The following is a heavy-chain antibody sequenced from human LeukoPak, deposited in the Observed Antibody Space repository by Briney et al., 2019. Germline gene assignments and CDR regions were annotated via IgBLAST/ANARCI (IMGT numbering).Heavy chain of an antibody. Sequence: QPGGSLRLSCATSGFTFSSYEMNWVRQAPGKGLEWVSFISRSGATIYYTDSVKGRFTISRDNAKNSLYLQMNSLRAEDTAVYYCARDHATYYYDSSGYYDYWGQGTLVTVSS. V-gene: IGHV3-48*03. CDR2: ISRSGATI. D-gene: IGHD3-22*01. CDR1: GFTFSSYE. J-gene: IGHJ4*02. CDR3: ARDHATYYYDSSGYYDY.